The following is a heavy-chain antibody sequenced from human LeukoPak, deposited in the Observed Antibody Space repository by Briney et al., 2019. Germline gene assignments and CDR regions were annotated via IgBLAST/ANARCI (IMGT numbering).Heavy chain of an antibody. V-gene: IGHV3-48*02. J-gene: IGHJ4*02. Sequence: GGSLRLSCAASGFTFSSYAMNWVRQAPGKGLEWVSYISKSSGTIYHADSVRGRFTISRDNANNSLFLQMSRLRDEDTAVYYCVRGALTWFGELFGYWGQGILVTVSS. CDR2: ISKSSGTI. D-gene: IGHD3-10*01. CDR3: VRGALTWFGELFGY. CDR1: GFTFSSYA.